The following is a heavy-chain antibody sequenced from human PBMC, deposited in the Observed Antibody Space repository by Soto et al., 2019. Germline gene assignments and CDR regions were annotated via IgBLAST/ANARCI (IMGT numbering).Heavy chain of an antibody. CDR3: AASAVVAAHY. J-gene: IGHJ4*02. D-gene: IGHD2-15*01. Sequence: GGSLRLSCAASAFTFSDHYMGWIRQAPGKGLEWLSYISGNGNTIYYADSVKGRFTVSRDNAKNLLYLQMNSLRAEDTAVYYCAASAVVAAHYWGQGALVTVSS. CDR1: AFTFSDHY. CDR2: ISGNGNTI. V-gene: IGHV3-11*01.